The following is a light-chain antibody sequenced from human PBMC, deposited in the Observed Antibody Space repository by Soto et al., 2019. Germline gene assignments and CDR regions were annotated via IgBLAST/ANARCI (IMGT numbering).Light chain of an antibody. V-gene: IGKV4-1*01. CDR2: WAS. CDR3: HQYFSAPQA. J-gene: IGKJ4*01. CDR1: QSLFYTSNNKNY. Sequence: DIVMTQSPDSLAVSLGERATIKYKSSQSLFYTSNNKNYVAWYQQKPGQRPRLLIYWASTRESGVPDRFSGSGSGTDFTLTISNLQADDVAVYYCHQYFSAPQAFGGGTKVEI.